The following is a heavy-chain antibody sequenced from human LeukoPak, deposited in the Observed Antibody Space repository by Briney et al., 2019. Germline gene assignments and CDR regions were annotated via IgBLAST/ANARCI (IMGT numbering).Heavy chain of an antibody. CDR3: ARLSSGNYYVDY. CDR2: TRNKAKSYTT. J-gene: IGHJ4*02. D-gene: IGHD1-26*01. V-gene: IGHV3-72*01. CDR1: GFTFSDHY. Sequence: PGGSLRLSCVASGFTFSDHYMEWVRQAPGKGVEWVARTRNKAKSYTTEYAASVKGRFTISRDDSKYSLYLQMNSLKTEDTGVYYCARLSSGNYYVDYWGQGTLVTVSS.